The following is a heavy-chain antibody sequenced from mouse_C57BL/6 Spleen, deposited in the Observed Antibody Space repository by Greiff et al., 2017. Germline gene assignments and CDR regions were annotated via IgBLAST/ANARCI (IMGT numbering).Heavy chain of an antibody. CDR1: GYTFTDYY. J-gene: IGHJ4*01. D-gene: IGHD2-12*01. V-gene: IGHV1-26*01. Sequence: VQLQQSGPELVKPGASVKISCKASGYTFTDYYMNWVKQSHGKSLEWIGDINPNNGGTSYNQKFKGKATLTVDKSSGTAYMELRSLTSEDSAVCYCAGGELLRMDYWGKGTSVTVSS. CDR3: AGGELLRMDY. CDR2: INPNNGGT.